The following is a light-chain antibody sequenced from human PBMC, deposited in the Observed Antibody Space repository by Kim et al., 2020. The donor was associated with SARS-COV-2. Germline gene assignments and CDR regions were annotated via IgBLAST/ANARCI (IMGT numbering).Light chain of an antibody. V-gene: IGLV3-1*01. CDR3: QAWDSSILYV. Sequence: VSPGQTASITCSGDKLGDKYACWYQQKPGQSPVLVIHQDNKRPSGIPERFSGSNSGNTATLTISGTQAMDEADYYCQAWDSSILYVFGTGTKVTVL. CDR2: QDN. CDR1: KLGDKY. J-gene: IGLJ1*01.